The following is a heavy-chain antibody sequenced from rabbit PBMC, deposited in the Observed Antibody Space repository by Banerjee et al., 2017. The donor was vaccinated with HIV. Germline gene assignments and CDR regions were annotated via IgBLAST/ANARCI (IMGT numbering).Heavy chain of an antibody. Sequence: QQQLEESGGGLVKPGGTLTLTCKASGIDLSSCGISWVRQAPGKGLEWIGCIYPDDDNTDYASWVNGRFTISLDNAQNTVFLRMTSLTAADTATYFCAIMDSSGWGTYAANLWGPGTLVTV. J-gene: IGHJ4*01. CDR1: GIDLSSCG. D-gene: IGHD4-1*01. CDR3: AIMDSSGWGTYAANL. CDR2: IYPDDDNT. V-gene: IGHV1S43*01.